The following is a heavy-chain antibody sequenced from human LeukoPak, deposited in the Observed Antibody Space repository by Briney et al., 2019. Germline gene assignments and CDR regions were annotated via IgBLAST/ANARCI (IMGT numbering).Heavy chain of an antibody. CDR3: AIGGDSSTSCYRCFNY. Sequence: PGESLKISCEGSGYSFTNYWIGWVRQMPGKGLEWMGIIYPDDSDTRYSPSFQGQVTISADKSIGTAYLQWSSLKASDTAMYYCAIGGDSSTSCYRCFNYWGQGTWSPSPQ. D-gene: IGHD2-2*01. V-gene: IGHV5-51*01. CDR1: GYSFTNYW. CDR2: IYPDDSDT. J-gene: IGHJ4*02.